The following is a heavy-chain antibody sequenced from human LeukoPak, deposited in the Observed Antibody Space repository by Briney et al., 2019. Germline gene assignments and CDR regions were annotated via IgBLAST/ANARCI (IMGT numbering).Heavy chain of an antibody. D-gene: IGHD6-6*01. CDR1: GFTFTRYW. J-gene: IGHJ4*02. CDR2: VKQDGSQQ. CDR3: SNGIYSSSF. Sequence: GGSLRLSCATSGFTFTRYWMAWIRQAPGKGLEWVANVKQDGSQQYYLDSAEGRFTISRDNAKNSLYLQMNNVRAEDTAVYYCSNGIYSSSFWGQGTLVTASS. V-gene: IGHV3-7*01.